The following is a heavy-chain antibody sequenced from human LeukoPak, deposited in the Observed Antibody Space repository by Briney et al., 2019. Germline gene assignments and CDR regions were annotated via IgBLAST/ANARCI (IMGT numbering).Heavy chain of an antibody. CDR3: ATLGYDIVSNRVDP. CDR1: GFAFGTYA. J-gene: IGHJ5*02. V-gene: IGHV3-23*01. D-gene: IGHD3-16*01. CDR2: ISGSGGTT. Sequence: GGSLRLSCAVSGFAFGTYAMRWVRQAPGKGLEWVSGISGSGGTTVYADSVKGRFTISRDNPKNTLCLQMNSLRAEDTAVYYCATLGYDIVSNRVDPWGQGTLVTVSS.